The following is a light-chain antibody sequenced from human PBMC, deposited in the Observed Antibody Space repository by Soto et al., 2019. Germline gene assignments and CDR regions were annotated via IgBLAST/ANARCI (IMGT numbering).Light chain of an antibody. V-gene: IGLV2-14*01. CDR2: DVT. CDR1: SSDVGGYNY. J-gene: IGLJ1*01. CDR3: SSYTGSTTLGV. Sequence: SVLTQPASLSWAPGQSITISCTGTSSDVGGYNYVSWYQQHPGKAPKLMIYDVTNRPSGVSNRFSGSKSGNTASLTISGLQAEDEADYYCSSYTGSTTLGVFGTGTKVTVL.